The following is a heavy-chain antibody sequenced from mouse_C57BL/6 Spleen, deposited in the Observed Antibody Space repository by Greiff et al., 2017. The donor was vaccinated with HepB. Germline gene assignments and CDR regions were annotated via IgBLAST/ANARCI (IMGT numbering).Heavy chain of an antibody. CDR2: IYPGDGDT. CDR3: AITTVVATDDY. D-gene: IGHD1-1*01. Sequence: VQLVESGPELVKPGASVKISCKASGYAFSSSWMNWVKQRPGKGLEWIGRIYPGDGDTNYNGKFKGKATLTADKSSSTAYMQLSSLTSEDSAVYFCAITTVVATDDYWGQGTTLTVSS. V-gene: IGHV1-82*01. CDR1: GYAFSSSW. J-gene: IGHJ2*01.